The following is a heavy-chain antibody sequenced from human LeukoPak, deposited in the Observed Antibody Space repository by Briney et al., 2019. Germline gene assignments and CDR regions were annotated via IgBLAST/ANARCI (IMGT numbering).Heavy chain of an antibody. CDR2: IYHRGIT. V-gene: IGHV4-30-4*08. Sequence: PSETLSLTCTVSGDSINSGQFYWSWIRQPPGKGLEWIGYIYHRGITNYNPSLKSRVSMSVDTSKSRLSLKLKSVTAADTAVYYCARGLGPAYWGQGTLVTVSS. J-gene: IGHJ4*02. CDR3: ARGLGPAY. CDR1: GDSINSGQFY. D-gene: IGHD3/OR15-3a*01.